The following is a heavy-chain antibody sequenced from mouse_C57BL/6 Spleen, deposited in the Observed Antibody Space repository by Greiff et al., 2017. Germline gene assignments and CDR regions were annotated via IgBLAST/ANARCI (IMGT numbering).Heavy chain of an antibody. CDR1: GFTFTDYY. J-gene: IGHJ3*01. CDR2: IRNKANGYTT. V-gene: IGHV7-3*01. D-gene: IGHD2-4*01. CDR3: ARYIGYYDYDVFAY. Sequence: DVMLVESGGGLVQPGGSLSLSCAASGFTFTDYYMSWVRQPPGKALEWLGFIRNKANGYTTEYSASVKGRFTISRNNSQSILYLQMNALRAEDRATYYCARYIGYYDYDVFAYWGQGTLVTVSA.